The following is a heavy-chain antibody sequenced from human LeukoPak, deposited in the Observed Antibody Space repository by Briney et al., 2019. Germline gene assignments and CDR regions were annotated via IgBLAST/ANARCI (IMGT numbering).Heavy chain of an antibody. CDR2: IYYSGST. CDR3: ARTRHGDYLGYFDY. V-gene: IGHV4-39*07. CDR1: GGSISSSSYY. Sequence: PSETLSLTCTVSGGSISSSSYYWGWIRQPPGKGLEWIGSIYYSGSTYYNPSLKSRVTISVDTSKNQFSLKLSSVTAADTAVYYCARTRHGDYLGYFDYWGQGTLVTVSS. J-gene: IGHJ4*02. D-gene: IGHD4-17*01.